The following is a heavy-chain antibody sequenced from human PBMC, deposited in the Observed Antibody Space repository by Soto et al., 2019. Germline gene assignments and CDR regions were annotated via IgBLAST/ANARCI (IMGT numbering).Heavy chain of an antibody. J-gene: IGHJ6*02. Sequence: PGESLKISCKGSGYSFTSYWIGWVRQMTGKGLEWMGIIYPGDSDTRYSPSFQGQVTISAAKSISTAYLQWSSLKASDTAMYSCARPGRYFDWGKYGMDVWGQGATVTVSS. CDR3: ARPGRYFDWGKYGMDV. CDR1: GYSFTSYW. CDR2: IYPGDSDT. D-gene: IGHD3-9*01. V-gene: IGHV5-51*01.